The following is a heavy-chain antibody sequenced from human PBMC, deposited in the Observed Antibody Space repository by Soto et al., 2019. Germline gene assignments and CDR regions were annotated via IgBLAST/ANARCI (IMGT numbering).Heavy chain of an antibody. V-gene: IGHV1-18*01. CDR3: ARAPLGQWLVLAY. J-gene: IGHJ4*02. D-gene: IGHD6-19*01. CDR1: GYTFTSYG. CDR2: ISAYNGNT. Sequence: QVQLVPSGAEVKKPGASVKVSCKASGYTFTSYGISWVRQAPGQVIEWMGWISAYNGNTNYAQKLQGRVTMTTATDTRTAYMELKSLISDDAAVYYCARAPLGQWLVLAYWGQGTLVTVSS.